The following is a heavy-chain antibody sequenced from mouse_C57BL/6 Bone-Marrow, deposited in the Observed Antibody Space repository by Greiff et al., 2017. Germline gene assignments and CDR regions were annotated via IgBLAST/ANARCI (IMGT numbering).Heavy chain of an antibody. CDR2: IYPSDSYT. CDR3: ARGDYGSSTGDY. D-gene: IGHD1-1*01. V-gene: IGHV1-69*01. J-gene: IGHJ4*01. Sequence: QVQLQQPGPELVMPGASVKLSCKASGYTFTSYWMHWVKQRPGQGLEWIGEIYPSDSYTNYNPQFTGQSTFTVDNYSRTAYMQLSSLTSEDSAVYYCARGDYGSSTGDYWGQGTSVTVSS. CDR1: GYTFTSYW.